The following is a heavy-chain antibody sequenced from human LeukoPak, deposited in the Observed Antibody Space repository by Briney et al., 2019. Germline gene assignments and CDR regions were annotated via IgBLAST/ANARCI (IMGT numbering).Heavy chain of an antibody. CDR1: GGSFSGYY. V-gene: IGHV4-34*01. J-gene: IGHJ4*02. CDR3: ARGVGYSYGYRY. D-gene: IGHD5-18*01. Sequence: SETLSITCAVYGGSFSGYYWSWIRQPPGKGLEWIGEINHSGSTNYNPSLKSRVTISVDTSKNQFSLELSPVTAADTAVYYCARGVGYSYGYRYRGQGTLVTVSS. CDR2: INHSGST.